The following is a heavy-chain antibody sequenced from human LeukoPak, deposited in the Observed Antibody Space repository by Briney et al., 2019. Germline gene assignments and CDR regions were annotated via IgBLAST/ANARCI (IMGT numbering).Heavy chain of an antibody. J-gene: IGHJ3*02. D-gene: IGHD5-12*01. CDR3: ARDHEDIVATIWGEGLNI. V-gene: IGHV1-18*01. CDR1: GYTFTSYG. CDR2: ISAYNVHT. Sequence: GASVRVSCKAPGYTFTSYGISWVRQAPGQGLEWMGWISAYNVHTSYAQKFQGRVSMTTDTSSNTAYMVLRSLISDDTAVYYCARDHEDIVATIWGEGLNIWGQGTVVTVSS.